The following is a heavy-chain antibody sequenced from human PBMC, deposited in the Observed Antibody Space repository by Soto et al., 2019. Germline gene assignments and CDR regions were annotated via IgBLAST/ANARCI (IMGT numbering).Heavy chain of an antibody. D-gene: IGHD3-16*01. Sequence: GESLKISCAASGFTFSSYAMHWVRQAPGKGLEWVAVISYDGSNKYYADSVKGRFTISRDNSKNTLYLQMNSLRAEDTAVYYCARDPGGTLFDYWGQGTLVTVSS. CDR1: GFTFSSYA. CDR2: ISYDGSNK. CDR3: ARDPGGTLFDY. J-gene: IGHJ4*02. V-gene: IGHV3-30*04.